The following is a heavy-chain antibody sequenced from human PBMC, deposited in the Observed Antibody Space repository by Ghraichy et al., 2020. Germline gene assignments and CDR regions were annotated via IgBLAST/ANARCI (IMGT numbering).Heavy chain of an antibody. CDR3: AGSFITMVRGVIN. V-gene: IGHV4-4*02. J-gene: IGHJ4*02. D-gene: IGHD3-10*01. CDR1: GGSISSSNW. Sequence: SETLSLTCAVSGGSISSSNWWSWVRQPPGKGLEWIGEIYHSGSTNYNPSLKSRVTISVDKSKNQFSLKLSSVTAADTAVYYCAGSFITMVRGVINWGQGTLVTVSS. CDR2: IYHSGST.